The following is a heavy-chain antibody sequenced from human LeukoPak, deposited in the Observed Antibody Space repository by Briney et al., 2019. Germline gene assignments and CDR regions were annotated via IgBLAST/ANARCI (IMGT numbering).Heavy chain of an antibody. J-gene: IGHJ4*02. CDR1: GYTFTSYA. CDR2: INAGNGNT. V-gene: IGHV1-3*01. CDR3: ARGDTYYYDSSGYPLDY. Sequence: ASVKVPCKASGYTFTSYAMHWVRQAPGQRLEWMGWINAGNGNTKYSQKFQGRVTITRDTSASTAYMELSSLRSEDTAVYYCARGDTYYYDSSGYPLDYWGQGTLVTVSS. D-gene: IGHD3-22*01.